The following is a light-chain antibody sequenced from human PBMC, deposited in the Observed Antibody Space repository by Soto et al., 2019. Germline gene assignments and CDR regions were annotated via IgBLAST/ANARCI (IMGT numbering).Light chain of an antibody. CDR3: QQYGSSPGFT. Sequence: EIVLTQSPGTLSLSPGERATLSSRASQSVSSSYLAWYQQKPGQAPRLLIYGAFSRATGIPDRFSGSGSGIDFTLTISRLEPEDFAVYYCQQYGSSPGFTFGPGTKVDIK. CDR2: GAF. J-gene: IGKJ3*01. V-gene: IGKV3-20*01. CDR1: QSVSSSY.